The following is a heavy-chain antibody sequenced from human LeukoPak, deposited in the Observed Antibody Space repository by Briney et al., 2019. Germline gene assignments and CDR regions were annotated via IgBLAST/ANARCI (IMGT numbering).Heavy chain of an antibody. D-gene: IGHD4-17*01. CDR3: ARDYGAGY. Sequence: GGSLRLSCAASGFTFSSYAMHWVRQAPGKGLGWVAVISYDGSNKYYADSVKGRFTISRDNSKNTLYLQMNSLRAEDTAVYYCARDYGAGYWGQGTLVTVSS. CDR2: ISYDGSNK. CDR1: GFTFSSYA. J-gene: IGHJ4*02. V-gene: IGHV3-30-3*01.